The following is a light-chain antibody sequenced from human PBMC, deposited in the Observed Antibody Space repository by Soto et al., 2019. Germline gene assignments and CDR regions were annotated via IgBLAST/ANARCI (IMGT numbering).Light chain of an antibody. CDR2: GAS. J-gene: IGKJ2*01. CDR1: QSVSSRN. Sequence: EIVLTQSPGTVSLSPGERANLSCRASQSVSSRNLAWYRQKPGQAPSLLIFGASNRATGIPDRFSGSGSGTDFTLTISRLEPEDCAVYYCLRYGDSPPAYTFGQGTKLEIK. CDR3: LRYGDSPPAYT. V-gene: IGKV3-20*01.